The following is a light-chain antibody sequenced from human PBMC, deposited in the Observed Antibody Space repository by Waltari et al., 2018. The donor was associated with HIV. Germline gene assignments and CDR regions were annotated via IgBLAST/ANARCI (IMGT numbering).Light chain of an antibody. CDR1: SSDVGTYNR. J-gene: IGLJ2*01. V-gene: IGLV2-18*02. CDR3: SSYTSSNTLV. CDR2: EVS. Sequence: QSALTQPPSVSWSPGQSVTISCTGTSSDVGTYNRVSWYQQPPGTVPKLMIYEVSNRPSGVPDRFSGSKSGNTASLTISGLQAEDEADYYCSSYTSSNTLVFGGGTKLTVL.